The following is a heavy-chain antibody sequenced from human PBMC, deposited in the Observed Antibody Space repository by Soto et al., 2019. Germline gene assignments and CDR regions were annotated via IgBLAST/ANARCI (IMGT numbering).Heavy chain of an antibody. CDR1: GDSVSSNSAA. Sequence: SETLSLTCAISGDSVSSNSAAWNWIRQSPSRGLEWLGRTYYASKWINDYALSVKSRISINADTYKNHFSLQLNSVTPEDTAVYYCARGRVRIEARPENWFDPWGQGTLVTVSS. CDR3: ARGRVRIEARPENWFDP. J-gene: IGHJ5*02. CDR2: TYYASKWIN. D-gene: IGHD6-6*01. V-gene: IGHV6-1*01.